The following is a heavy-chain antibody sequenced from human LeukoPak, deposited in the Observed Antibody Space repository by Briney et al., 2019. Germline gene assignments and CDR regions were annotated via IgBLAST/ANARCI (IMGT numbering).Heavy chain of an antibody. CDR3: ARDMKSGRRTYAFDI. CDR1: GFTFSSYS. Sequence: GGSLRLPCAASGFTFSSYSMNWVRQAPGKGLEWVSYISSSSSTIYYADSVKGRFTISRDNAKNSLYLQMNSLRDEDTAVYYCARDMKSGRRTYAFDIWGQGTMVTVSS. J-gene: IGHJ3*02. D-gene: IGHD1-26*01. CDR2: ISSSSSTI. V-gene: IGHV3-48*02.